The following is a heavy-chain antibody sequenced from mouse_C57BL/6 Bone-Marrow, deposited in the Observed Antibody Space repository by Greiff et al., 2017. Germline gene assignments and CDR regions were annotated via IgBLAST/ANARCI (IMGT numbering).Heavy chain of an antibody. D-gene: IGHD1-1*01. V-gene: IGHV14-3*01. CDR2: IDPANGNT. CDR1: GFNIKNTY. CDR3: ALYGSSYVDD. Sequence: EVQLMESVAELVRPGASVKLSCTASGFNIKNTYMHWVKQRPEQCLARIGRIDPANGNTKYAPKFQGKATITPDTCSNPAYLQLSSLPSEDTAIYYCALYGSSYVDDWGQGATLTVTS. J-gene: IGHJ2*01.